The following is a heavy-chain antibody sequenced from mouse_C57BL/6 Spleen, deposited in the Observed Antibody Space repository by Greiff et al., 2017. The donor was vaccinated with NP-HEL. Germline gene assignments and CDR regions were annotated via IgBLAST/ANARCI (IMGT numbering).Heavy chain of an antibody. CDR2: IDPSDSYT. V-gene: IGHV1-50*01. D-gene: IGHD1-1*01. Sequence: QVQLQQPGAELVKPGASVKLSCKASGYTFTSYWMQWVKQRPGQGLEWIGEIDPSDSYTNYNQQFKGKATLTVDTSSSTAYMQLSSLTSEDSAVYYGARGLYYYGSSQYYFDYWGQGTTLTVSS. CDR3: ARGLYYYGSSQYYFDY. J-gene: IGHJ2*01. CDR1: GYTFTSYW.